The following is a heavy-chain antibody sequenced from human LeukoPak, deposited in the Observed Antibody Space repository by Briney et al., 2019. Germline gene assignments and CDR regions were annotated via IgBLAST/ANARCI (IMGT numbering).Heavy chain of an antibody. CDR2: INPSGGST. J-gene: IGHJ3*02. V-gene: IGHV1-46*01. CDR1: GYTFTSYY. CDR3: ARPDGATPPQNAFGI. D-gene: IGHD5-12*01. Sequence: GASVKVSCKASGYTFTSYYMHWVRQAPGQGLEWMGIINPSGGSTSYAQKFQGRVTMTRDASTSTVYMELSSLRSEDTAVYYCARPDGATPPQNAFGIWGQGTMVTVSS.